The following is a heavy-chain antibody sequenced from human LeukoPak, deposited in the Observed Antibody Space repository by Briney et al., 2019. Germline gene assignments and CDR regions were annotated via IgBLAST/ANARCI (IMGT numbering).Heavy chain of an antibody. Sequence: GGSLRLSCAASGFTFSDHWMTWVRQAPGKGLEWVSAISGSGGSTYYADSVKGRFTISRDNSKNTLYLQMNSLRAEDTAVYYCAKVLREPGKATFDYWGQGTLVTVSS. J-gene: IGHJ4*02. D-gene: IGHD1-14*01. CDR3: AKVLREPGKATFDY. V-gene: IGHV3-23*01. CDR2: ISGSGGST. CDR1: GFTFSDHW.